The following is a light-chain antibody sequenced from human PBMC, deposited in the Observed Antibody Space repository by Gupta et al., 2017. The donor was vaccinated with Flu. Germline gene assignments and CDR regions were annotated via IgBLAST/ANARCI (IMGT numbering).Light chain of an antibody. CDR1: QEISSY. Sequence: HSFLSPSVGDRVTLTCRASQEISSYLTWYQKPPGKAPHFLIYNASTVESGVPSRFSGSGSGTEFILTISSRQPEDSATYYCQQGDRSPLTFGGGTKVEI. CDR3: QQGDRSPLT. V-gene: IGKV1-9*01. J-gene: IGKJ4*01. CDR2: NAS.